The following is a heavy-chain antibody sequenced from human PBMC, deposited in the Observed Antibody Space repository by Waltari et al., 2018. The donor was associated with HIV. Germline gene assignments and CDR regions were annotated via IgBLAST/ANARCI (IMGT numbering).Heavy chain of an antibody. CDR1: GFTFSSLW. J-gene: IGHJ6*02. CDR2: SNKDGSST. Sequence: EVQMVESGGGSVQPGGSLRLSCVASGFTFSSLWMHWVRQAPGTGLEWVAKSNKDGSSTSYADSVKGRFTISRDNAKNTLYLQMDSLRAEDTAVYYCVNLASFYGLDVWGQGTTVTVSS. V-gene: IGHV3-74*01. D-gene: IGHD3-3*01. CDR3: VNLASFYGLDV.